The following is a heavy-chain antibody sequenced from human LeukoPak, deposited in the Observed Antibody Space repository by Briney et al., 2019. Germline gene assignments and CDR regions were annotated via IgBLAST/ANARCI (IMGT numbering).Heavy chain of an antibody. CDR1: GFTFSRYA. V-gene: IGHV3-23*01. J-gene: IGHJ4*02. D-gene: IGHD5-24*01. Sequence: PGGSLRLSCAVSGFTFSRYAMSWVRQAPGKGLEWVCGISSSGESPYYADSVKGRFTISRDNSKNTLYLEINSLRAEDTAAYYCAKKSRDGYNPFDYLGQGTLVTVSS. CDR3: AKKSRDGYNPFDY. CDR2: ISSSGESP.